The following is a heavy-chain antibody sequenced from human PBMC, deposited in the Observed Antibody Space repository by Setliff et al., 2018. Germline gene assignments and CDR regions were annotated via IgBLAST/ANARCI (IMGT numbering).Heavy chain of an antibody. J-gene: IGHJ4*02. Sequence: GGSLRLSCSASGFSFSNTKMSWVRQAPGKGLEWVGRIKTTADGGTIEYAAAVKGRFTVSRDDSKDTVFLQMNSLKTEDTGTYYCSTGSDGWWGQGTLVTVSS. CDR3: STGSDGW. CDR2: IKTTADGGTI. CDR1: GFSFSNTK. V-gene: IGHV3-15*01. D-gene: IGHD2-15*01.